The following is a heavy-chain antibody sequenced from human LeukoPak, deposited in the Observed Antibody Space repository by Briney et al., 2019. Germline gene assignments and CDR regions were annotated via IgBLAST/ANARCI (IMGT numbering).Heavy chain of an antibody. Sequence: SVKVSCKASGGTFSSYTISWVRQAPGQGLEWMGRIIPILGIANYAQKFQGRVTITADKSTSTTYMELSSLRSEDTAVYYCARGIGRTSPDAFDIWGQGTMVTVSS. D-gene: IGHD1-14*01. J-gene: IGHJ3*02. CDR2: IIPILGIA. CDR1: GGTFSSYT. CDR3: ARGIGRTSPDAFDI. V-gene: IGHV1-69*02.